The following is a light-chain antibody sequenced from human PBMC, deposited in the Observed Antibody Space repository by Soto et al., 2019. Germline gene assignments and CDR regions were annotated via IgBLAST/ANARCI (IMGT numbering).Light chain of an antibody. J-gene: IGLJ1*01. CDR1: SNDVGAYNY. CDR3: SSYTTTRTLV. Sequence: QSVLTQPASVSGSPGQSITISCTGTSNDVGAYNYVAWYQHHPGKAPKLLVYEIINRPSGVSNRFSGYQSGNTASLTISGLQPEDEADYYCSSYTTTRTLVFGTGTKVTV. V-gene: IGLV2-14*01. CDR2: EII.